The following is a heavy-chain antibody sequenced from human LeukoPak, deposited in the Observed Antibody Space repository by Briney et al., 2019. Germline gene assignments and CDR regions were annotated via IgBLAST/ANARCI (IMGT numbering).Heavy chain of an antibody. Sequence: SVKVSCKASGGTFSSYTISWVRQAPGQGLEWMGRIIPILGIANYAQKFQGRVTITADKSTSTAYMELSSLRTEDTAGYYGARDRITMVRGVIVDWYFDLWGRGTLVTVSS. CDR2: IIPILGIA. CDR1: GGTFSSYT. D-gene: IGHD3-10*01. CDR3: ARDRITMVRGVIVDWYFDL. V-gene: IGHV1-69*04. J-gene: IGHJ2*01.